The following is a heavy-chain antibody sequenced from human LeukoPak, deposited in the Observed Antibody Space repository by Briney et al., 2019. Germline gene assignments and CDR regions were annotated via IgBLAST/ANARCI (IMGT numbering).Heavy chain of an antibody. Sequence: GGSLRLSCAASGFTFSSYSMNWVRQAPGKGLEWVSSISSSGSYIYYADSLKGRFTISRDNAENSLYLQMNSLRAEDTAVYFCARDRATPGWGNWYFDLWGRGTLVTASS. CDR2: ISSSGSYI. D-gene: IGHD6-19*01. V-gene: IGHV3-21*01. CDR3: ARDRATPGWGNWYFDL. J-gene: IGHJ2*01. CDR1: GFTFSSYS.